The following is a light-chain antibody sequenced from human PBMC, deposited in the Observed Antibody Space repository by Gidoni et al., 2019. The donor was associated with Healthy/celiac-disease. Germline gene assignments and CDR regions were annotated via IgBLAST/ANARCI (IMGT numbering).Light chain of an antibody. CDR1: QSVSSN. J-gene: IGKJ4*01. CDR3: QQYNNWPPLT. Sequence: LPCRASQSVSSNLAWYQQKPGQAPRLLIYGASTRATGIPARFSGSGSGTEFTLTISSLQSEDFAVYYCQQYNNWPPLTFGGGTKVEIK. V-gene: IGKV3-15*01. CDR2: GAS.